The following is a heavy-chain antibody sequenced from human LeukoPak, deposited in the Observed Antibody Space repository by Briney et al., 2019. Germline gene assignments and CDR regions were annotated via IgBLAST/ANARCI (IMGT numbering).Heavy chain of an antibody. J-gene: IGHJ6*02. CDR3: ARSHQLLGYGMDV. Sequence: GGSVRRSCAASGFTFSSYWMSWVRQPPGKGLEWVANIKQDGSEKYYVDSVKGRFTISRDNAKNSLYLQMNSLRAEDTAVYYCARSHQLLGYGMDVWGQGTTVTVSS. CDR1: GFTFSSYW. V-gene: IGHV3-7*01. CDR2: IKQDGSEK. D-gene: IGHD2-2*01.